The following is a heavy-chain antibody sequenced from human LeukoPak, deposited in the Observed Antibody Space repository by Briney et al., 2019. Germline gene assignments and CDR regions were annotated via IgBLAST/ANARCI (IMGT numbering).Heavy chain of an antibody. Sequence: GGSLRLSCAASGFTFSSYSMNWVRQAPGKGLEWVSSISSSSYIYYADSVKGRFTISRDNAKNSLYLQMNSLRAEDTAVYYCARAPSVQLWLLDYYYYGMDVWGQGTTVTVSS. D-gene: IGHD5-18*01. CDR2: ISSSSYI. CDR3: ARAPSVQLWLLDYYYYGMDV. V-gene: IGHV3-21*01. J-gene: IGHJ6*02. CDR1: GFTFSSYS.